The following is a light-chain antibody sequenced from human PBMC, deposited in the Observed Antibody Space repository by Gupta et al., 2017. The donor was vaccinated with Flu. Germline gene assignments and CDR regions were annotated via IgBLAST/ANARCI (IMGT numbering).Light chain of an antibody. V-gene: IGKV2-30*01. CDR3: MKGKHPRT. CDR1: QSLVYSDGNTY. Sequence: DVVMTQSPLSLPVTLGQPASISCRSSQSLVYSDGNTYLNWFQQRPGQSPRRLIYEVSNRDSGVPDRFSGSGSGTDFTLKSSMGEAEDVGVYYCMKGKHPRTFGEGTKMEIK. CDR2: EVS. J-gene: IGKJ2*01.